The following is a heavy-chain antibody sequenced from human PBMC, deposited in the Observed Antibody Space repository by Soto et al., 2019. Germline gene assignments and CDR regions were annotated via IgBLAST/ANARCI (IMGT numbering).Heavy chain of an antibody. J-gene: IGHJ3*02. CDR2: IWYDGSNK. CDR1: GFTFSSYG. V-gene: IGHV3-33*01. D-gene: IGHD1-26*01. CDR3: ARANRWYSGSYHDAFDI. Sequence: GGSLRLSCAASGFTFSSYGMHWVRQAPGKGLEWVAVIWYDGSNKYYADSVKGRFTISRDNSKNTLYLQMNSLRAEDTAVYYCARANRWYSGSYHDAFDIWGQGTMVTVSS.